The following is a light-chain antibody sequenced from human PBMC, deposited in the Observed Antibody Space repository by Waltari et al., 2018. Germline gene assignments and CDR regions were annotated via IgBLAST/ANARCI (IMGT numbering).Light chain of an antibody. CDR1: QSVGTY. J-gene: IGKJ4*01. CDR2: DAS. CDR3: QQRRNWPLT. Sequence: EIVLTQSPAIGSFSPGEIATLTSRASQSVGTYLAWYQQRPGQSPRLLIYDASYRATGIPARFSGSGSETDFTLTISSLQPEDFAVYYCQQRRNWPLTFGGGTRVQI. V-gene: IGKV3-11*01.